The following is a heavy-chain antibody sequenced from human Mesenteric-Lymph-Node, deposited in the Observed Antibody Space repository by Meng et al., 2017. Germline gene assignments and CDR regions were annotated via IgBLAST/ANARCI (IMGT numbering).Heavy chain of an antibody. Sequence: GESLKISCAASGFTFSSYGMSWLRQAPGKGLEWVAIIIHDGSTKYYVDSVKGRFTISRDNSKNSLYLQVSSVRAEDTGVYYCARLELGGNDRRFEYWGQGSLVTVSS. CDR3: ARLELGGNDRRFEY. V-gene: IGHV3-7*01. CDR2: IIHDGSTK. D-gene: IGHD3-3*01. J-gene: IGHJ4*01. CDR1: GFTFSSYG.